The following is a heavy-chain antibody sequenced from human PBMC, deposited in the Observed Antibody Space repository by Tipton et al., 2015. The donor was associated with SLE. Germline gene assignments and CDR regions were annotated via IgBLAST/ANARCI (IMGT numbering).Heavy chain of an antibody. CDR2: IYTSGST. CDR3: ARDAV. V-gene: IGHV4-4*08. Sequence: LRLSCTVSGGSISSYYWSWIRQPPGKGLEWIGYIYTSGSTNYNPSLKSRVTISVDTSKNQFSLKLSSMTAADTAVYYCARDAVWGQGTLVTVSS. CDR1: GGSISSYY. J-gene: IGHJ4*02.